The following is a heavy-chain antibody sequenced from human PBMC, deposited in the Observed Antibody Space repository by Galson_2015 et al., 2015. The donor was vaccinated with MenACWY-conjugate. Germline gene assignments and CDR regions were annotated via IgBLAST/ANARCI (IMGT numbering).Heavy chain of an antibody. Sequence: SVKVSCKASGYTFTRYIMHWVRQAPGQRLEWMGWIDPGNGHAQYSRKFQDRISITRDTSASTAYMEQSSLRPEDTAVYYCARDPIKIVVVEYYFNSGGQGALVTVSS. D-gene: IGHD2-15*01. J-gene: IGHJ4*02. CDR2: IDPGNGHA. CDR1: GYTFTRYI. CDR3: ARDPIKIVVVEYYFNS. V-gene: IGHV1-3*01.